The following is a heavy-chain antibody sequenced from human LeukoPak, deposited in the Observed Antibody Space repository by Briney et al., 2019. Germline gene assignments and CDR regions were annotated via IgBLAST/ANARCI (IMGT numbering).Heavy chain of an antibody. Sequence: GGSLRLSCAVSGFTFSSYWMNWVRQAPGKGLEWVASIRQDGGEKSYVDSVKGRFTIYRDNAKYSLYLQMNSLRDEDTAVYYCARSSHYYDSSGYVRDAFDIWGQGTVVTVSS. CDR1: GFTFSSYW. V-gene: IGHV3-7*01. D-gene: IGHD3-22*01. CDR3: ARSSHYYDSSGYVRDAFDI. CDR2: IRQDGGEK. J-gene: IGHJ3*02.